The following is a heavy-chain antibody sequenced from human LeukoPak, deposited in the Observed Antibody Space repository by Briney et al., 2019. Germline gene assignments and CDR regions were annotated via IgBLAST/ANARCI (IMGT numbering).Heavy chain of an antibody. Sequence: PSETLSLTRTVSGGSISSYYWSWIRQPPGKGLEWIGYIYYSGSTNYNPSLKSRVTISVDTSKNQFSLSLSSVTAADTAVYYCARDFSSSGGYWGQGTLVTVSS. CDR1: GGSISSYY. CDR3: ARDFSSSGGY. D-gene: IGHD6-13*01. V-gene: IGHV4-59*12. J-gene: IGHJ4*02. CDR2: IYYSGST.